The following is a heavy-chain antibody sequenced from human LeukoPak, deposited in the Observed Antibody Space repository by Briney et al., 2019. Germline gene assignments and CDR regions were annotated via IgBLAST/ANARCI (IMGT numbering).Heavy chain of an antibody. CDR1: GGSISNNY. Sequence: SETLSLTCTVSGGSISNNYWSWFRQPPGKGLEWIGYIYYSGSTNYNPSLKSRATISVDTSKSQFSLKLGSVTAADTAVYYCASHKGFWGQGTLVTVSS. CDR3: ASHKGF. J-gene: IGHJ4*02. V-gene: IGHV4-59*01. CDR2: IYYSGST.